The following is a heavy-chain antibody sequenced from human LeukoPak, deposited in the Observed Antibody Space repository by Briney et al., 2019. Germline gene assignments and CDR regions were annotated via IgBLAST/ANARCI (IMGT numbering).Heavy chain of an antibody. Sequence: SETLSLTCTVSGGSISSYYWSWIRQPAGKGLEWIGCIYTSGSTNYNPSLKSRVTMSVDTSKNQFSLKLSSVTAEDTAVYYCASDRSEYGDYTAVDAFDIWGQGTMVAVSS. CDR1: GGSISSYY. D-gene: IGHD4-17*01. CDR3: ASDRSEYGDYTAVDAFDI. V-gene: IGHV4-4*07. CDR2: IYTSGST. J-gene: IGHJ3*02.